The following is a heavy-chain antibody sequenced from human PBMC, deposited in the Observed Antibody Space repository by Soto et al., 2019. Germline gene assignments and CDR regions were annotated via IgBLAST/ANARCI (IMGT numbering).Heavy chain of an antibody. CDR3: AHRAGLQGNWNGGYFDF. CDR1: GFSLSTSGVG. CDR2: IYWDDDK. D-gene: IGHD1-1*01. Sequence: SGPTLVNPTQTVTLTCTFSGFSLSTSGVGVGWIRQPPGKALERLALIYWDDDKRYSPSLKSRLTITKDTSKNQVVLTMTNVDPVDTATYYCAHRAGLQGNWNGGYFDFWGQGALVTVSS. V-gene: IGHV2-5*02. J-gene: IGHJ4*02.